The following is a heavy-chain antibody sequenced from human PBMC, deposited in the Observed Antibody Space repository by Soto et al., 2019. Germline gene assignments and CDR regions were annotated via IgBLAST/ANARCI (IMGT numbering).Heavy chain of an antibody. CDR2: IYWDDDK. V-gene: IGHV2-5*02. Sequence: QITLKESGPTLVKPTQTLTLTCTFSGFSLSTSGVGVGWIRQPPGKALEWLALIYWDDDKRYSPSLKNRLTITKDTSKNQVVLTMTNMDPVDTATYYCAYRPPERGLASFDPWGQGTLVTVSS. CDR1: GFSLSTSGVG. J-gene: IGHJ5*02. D-gene: IGHD1-1*01. CDR3: AYRPPERGLASFDP.